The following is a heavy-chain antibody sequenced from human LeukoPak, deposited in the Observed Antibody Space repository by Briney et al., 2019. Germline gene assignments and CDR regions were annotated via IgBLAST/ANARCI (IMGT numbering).Heavy chain of an antibody. D-gene: IGHD2-15*01. CDR2: IKQDGGGK. CDR3: TKDNPFGGH. V-gene: IGHV3-7*03. CDR1: GFTFSSYW. Sequence: GGSLRLSCAASGFTFSSYWMTWVRQAPGKGLEWVANIKQDGGGKYYVDFVKGRFTISRDNAKNSLHLQMNSLRAEDTAVYYCTKDNPFGGHWGQGTLVTVSS. J-gene: IGHJ4*02.